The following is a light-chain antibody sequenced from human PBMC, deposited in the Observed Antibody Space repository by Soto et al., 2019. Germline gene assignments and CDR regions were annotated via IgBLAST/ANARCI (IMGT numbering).Light chain of an antibody. Sequence: EIVLTQSPGTLSLSPGERATLSCRASQSVSSSYLAWYQQKPRQAPRLLIYGASSRATGMPDRFSGSGSGTDFTLTISRLEPEDFAVYYCQQYGSSPITFGEGTRLDIK. J-gene: IGKJ5*01. CDR2: GAS. V-gene: IGKV3-20*01. CDR1: QSVSSSY. CDR3: QQYGSSPIT.